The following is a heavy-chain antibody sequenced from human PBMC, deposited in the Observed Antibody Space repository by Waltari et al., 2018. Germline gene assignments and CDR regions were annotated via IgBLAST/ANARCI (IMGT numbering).Heavy chain of an antibody. J-gene: IGHJ3*02. CDR2: FDPEDGET. CDR3: ATTIFGVVEDAFDI. D-gene: IGHD3-3*01. CDR1: GYTLTELS. Sequence: QVQLVQSGAEVKKPGASVKVSGTVVGYTLTELSMHWVRKTPGKGLEWMGGFDPEDGETIYEQKFQGRVTMTEDTSTDTAYMELSSLRSEDTAVYYCATTIFGVVEDAFDIWGQGTMVTVSS. V-gene: IGHV1-24*01.